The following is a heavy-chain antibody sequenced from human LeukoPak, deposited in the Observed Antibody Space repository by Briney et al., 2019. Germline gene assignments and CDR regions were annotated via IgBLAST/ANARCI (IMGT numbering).Heavy chain of an antibody. CDR2: IYYSGKT. CDR3: ARTIYWHDTTGYYLPLDY. D-gene: IGHD3-22*01. CDR1: GGSLSSTVHH. J-gene: IGHJ4*02. V-gene: IGHV4-39*01. Sequence: SETLSLTCTVSGGSLSSTVHHWVWIRQPPGEGLEWVGSIYYSGKTYYNVSLKSRVTISVDTSKNQFSLKRSSVTAAETAVYFCARTIYWHDTTGYYLPLDYGGQGTLSPSP.